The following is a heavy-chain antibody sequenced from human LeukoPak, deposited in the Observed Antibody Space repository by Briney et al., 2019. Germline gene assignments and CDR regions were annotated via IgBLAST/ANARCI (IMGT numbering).Heavy chain of an antibody. Sequence: GGSLRLSCAASGFTFSSYAMHWVRQAPGKGLEWVSSISSTSTYIYFADSVKGRFTISRDNAKNSLYLQMNSLRAEDTAVYYCARDVNWNYCDYWGHGTLVTVSS. CDR3: ARDVNWNYCDY. J-gene: IGHJ4*01. CDR1: GFTFSSYA. D-gene: IGHD1-20*01. V-gene: IGHV3-21*01. CDR2: ISSTSTYI.